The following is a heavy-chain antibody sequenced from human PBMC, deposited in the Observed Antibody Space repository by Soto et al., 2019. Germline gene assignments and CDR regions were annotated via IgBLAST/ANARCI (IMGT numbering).Heavy chain of an antibody. J-gene: IGHJ1*01. D-gene: IGHD6-19*01. CDR2: IIPIFGTA. CDR3: ARALVAAVAGRAEYFQH. Sequence: QVQLVQSGAEVKKPGSSVKVSCKASGGTFSSYAISWVRQAPGQGLEWMGGIIPIFGTANYAQKFQGRVTIPADESTSTAYMELSSLRSEDTAVYYCARALVAAVAGRAEYFQHWGQGTLVTVSS. CDR1: GGTFSSYA. V-gene: IGHV1-69*12.